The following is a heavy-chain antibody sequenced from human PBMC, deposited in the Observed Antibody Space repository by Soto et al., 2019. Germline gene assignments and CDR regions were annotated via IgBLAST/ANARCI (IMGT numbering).Heavy chain of an antibody. Sequence: EVQLLESGGGLVQPGGSLRLSCAASGFTFSSYAMSWVRQAPGKGLEWVSAISGSGGSTYYAYSVKGRCTISRDNSKNTQYLQMNSLRAADTAVYYCAKDLTDYGDYGDYCGQGTLVTVSS. D-gene: IGHD4-17*01. V-gene: IGHV3-23*01. J-gene: IGHJ4*02. CDR3: AKDLTDYGDYGDY. CDR1: GFTFSSYA. CDR2: ISGSGGST.